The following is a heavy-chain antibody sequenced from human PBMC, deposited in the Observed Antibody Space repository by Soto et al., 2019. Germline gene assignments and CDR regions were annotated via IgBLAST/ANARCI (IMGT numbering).Heavy chain of an antibody. D-gene: IGHD2-2*02. V-gene: IGHV3-23*01. J-gene: IGHJ6*02. CDR2: ISGSGGST. CDR3: AKRLDIVVVPAAIHYYYYGMDG. Sequence: PGGSLRLSCAASGFTFSSYAMSWVRQAPGKGLEWVSAISGSGGSTYYADSVKGRFTISRDNSKNTLYLQMNSLRAEDTAVYYCAKRLDIVVVPAAIHYYYYGMDGWGQGTTVTFSS. CDR1: GFTFSSYA.